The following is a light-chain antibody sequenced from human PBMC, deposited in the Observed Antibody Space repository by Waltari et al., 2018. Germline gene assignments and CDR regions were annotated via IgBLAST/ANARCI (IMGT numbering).Light chain of an antibody. J-gene: IGLJ3*02. Sequence: QSVFTQPTSASGTPGQRVTMSCSGRNSTIGITNVNWYHQVPGTAPKLLMYNNDQRPSGVPDRFSGSKSATSASLAISGLQSEDEADDFCASWDDSLNGHWVFGGGTKVTVL. CDR2: NND. V-gene: IGLV1-44*01. CDR3: ASWDDSLNGHWV. CDR1: NSTIGITN.